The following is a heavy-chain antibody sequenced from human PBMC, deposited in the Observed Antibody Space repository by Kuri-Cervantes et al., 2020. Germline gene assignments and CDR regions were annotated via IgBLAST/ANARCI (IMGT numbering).Heavy chain of an antibody. CDR1: RFSFSSYG. D-gene: IGHD5-24*01. J-gene: IGHJ4*01. CDR2: ISFDGTHK. Sequence: GESLKISCVASRFSFSSYGMHWVRQAPGKGLEWVAVISFDGTHKYYADSVKGRFTVSRDSSKNTLYLHMNSLRFEDTAVYFCEGRDGYNVGYWGQGTLVTVSS. V-gene: IGHV3-30*03. CDR3: EGRDGYNVGY.